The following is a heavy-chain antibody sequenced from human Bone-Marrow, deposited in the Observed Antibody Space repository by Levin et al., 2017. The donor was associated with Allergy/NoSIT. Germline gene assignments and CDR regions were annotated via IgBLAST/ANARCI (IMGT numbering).Heavy chain of an antibody. J-gene: IGHJ4*02. Sequence: SCAASGFNFTKAWMSWIRQAPGKGLEWVGRIKTGGATREYAAPVKGRFTISRDDSRNTLFLQMNSLRTEDTALYFCAAESGMATKYWGQGTLVSVSS. D-gene: IGHD5-24*01. CDR1: GFNFTKAW. V-gene: IGHV3-15*01. CDR2: IKTGGATR. CDR3: AAESGMATKY.